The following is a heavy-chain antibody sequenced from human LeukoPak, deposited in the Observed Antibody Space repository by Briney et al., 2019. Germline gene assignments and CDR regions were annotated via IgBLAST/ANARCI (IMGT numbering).Heavy chain of an antibody. Sequence: ASVKVSCKASGGTFSSYAISWVRQAPGQGLEWMGRIIPIFGTANYAQKFQGRVTIITDESTSTAYMELSSLRSEDTAVYYCARDVRGGSSDYWGQGTLVTVSS. V-gene: IGHV1-69*05. CDR2: IIPIFGTA. D-gene: IGHD3-16*01. CDR3: ARDVRGGSSDY. CDR1: GGTFSSYA. J-gene: IGHJ4*02.